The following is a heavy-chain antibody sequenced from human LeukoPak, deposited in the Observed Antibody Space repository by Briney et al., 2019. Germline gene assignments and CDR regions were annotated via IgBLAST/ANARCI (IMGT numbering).Heavy chain of an antibody. Sequence: SETLSLTCTVSGDSITNYYWSWIRRPPGRGLEWIGYIHHTGSTNYNPSLKSRVTMSIDTSKTQFSLKLTSVTAADTAVYYCARIRNYGSGTYIPFVDYWGQGTLVTVSS. CDR1: GDSITNYY. D-gene: IGHD3-10*01. J-gene: IGHJ4*02. CDR2: IHHTGST. CDR3: ARIRNYGSGTYIPFVDY. V-gene: IGHV4-59*01.